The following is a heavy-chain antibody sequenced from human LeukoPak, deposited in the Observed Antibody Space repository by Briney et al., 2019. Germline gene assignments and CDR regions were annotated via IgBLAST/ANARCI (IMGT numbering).Heavy chain of an antibody. Sequence: SVKVSCKASGGTFSSYAISWVRQAPGQGLEWMGRIIPILGIANYAQKFQGRVTITADKSTSTAYVELSSLRSEDTAVYYCARDPLWFGKYNWFDPWGQGTLVTVSS. V-gene: IGHV1-69*04. CDR1: GGTFSSYA. CDR2: IIPILGIA. CDR3: ARDPLWFGKYNWFDP. J-gene: IGHJ5*02. D-gene: IGHD3-10*01.